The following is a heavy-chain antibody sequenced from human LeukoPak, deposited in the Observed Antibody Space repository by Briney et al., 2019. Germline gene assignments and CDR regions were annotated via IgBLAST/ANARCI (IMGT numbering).Heavy chain of an antibody. CDR2: ISGSGGST. J-gene: IGHJ3*02. Sequence: GGSLRLSCAASGFTFSSYWMSWVRQAPGKGLEWVSAISGSGGSTYYADSVKGRFTISRDNAKNSLYLQVNSLRAEDTAVYYCARDYSSSSGKHAFDIWGQGTMVTVSS. CDR3: ARDYSSSSGKHAFDI. D-gene: IGHD6-13*01. CDR1: GFTFSSYW. V-gene: IGHV3-23*01.